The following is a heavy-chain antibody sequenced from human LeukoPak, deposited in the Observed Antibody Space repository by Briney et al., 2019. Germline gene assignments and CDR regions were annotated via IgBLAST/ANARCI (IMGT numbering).Heavy chain of an antibody. V-gene: IGHV3-33*01. D-gene: IGHD3-10*01. CDR3: ARASYGSYFDY. J-gene: IGHJ4*02. CDR1: GFTFSSYG. Sequence: GGSLRLSCAASGFTFSSYGMHWVRQAPGKGLEWVAVIWYDGSNKYYADSVKGRFTISRDNSKNTLYLRMNSLRAEDTAVYYCARASYGSYFDYWGQGTLVTVSS. CDR2: IWYDGSNK.